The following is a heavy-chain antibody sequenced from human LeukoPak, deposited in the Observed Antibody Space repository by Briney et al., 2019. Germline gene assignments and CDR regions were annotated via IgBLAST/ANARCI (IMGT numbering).Heavy chain of an antibody. J-gene: IGHJ4*02. CDR2: IWYDGSNK. CDR3: AREKYGGDGGIFDY. CDR1: GFTFSSYG. V-gene: IGHV3-33*01. Sequence: PGGSLRLSCAASGFTFSSYGMHWVRQAPGKGLEWVAVIWYDGSNKYYADSVKGRFTISRDNSKNTLYLQMNSLRAEDTAVYYCAREKYGGDGGIFDYWGQGTLVTVSS. D-gene: IGHD2-21*02.